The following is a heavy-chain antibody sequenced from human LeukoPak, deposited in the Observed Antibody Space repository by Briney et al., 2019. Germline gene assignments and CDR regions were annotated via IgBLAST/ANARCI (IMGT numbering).Heavy chain of an antibody. Sequence: ASVKVSCKASGYSFTAFYIHWVRQAPGQGLEWMGWIHPRSGDTRYAQKFQGRVTMARDTSISPVYMDLSSLGSDDTAVYYCARDGEYGTGSYYRGSFDYWGQGILVTVSS. D-gene: IGHD3-10*01. J-gene: IGHJ4*02. CDR1: GYSFTAFY. V-gene: IGHV1-2*02. CDR3: ARDGEYGTGSYYRGSFDY. CDR2: IHPRSGDT.